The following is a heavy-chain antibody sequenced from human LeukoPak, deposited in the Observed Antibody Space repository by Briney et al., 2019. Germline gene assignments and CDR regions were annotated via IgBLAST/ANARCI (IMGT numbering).Heavy chain of an antibody. Sequence: GGSLRLSCAASGFSFSDYWMSWVRQAPGKGLEWVGFIRSKAYGGTTEYAASVKGRFTISRDDSKSIAYLQMNSLKTEDTAVYYCTRLELRADYWGQGTLVTVSS. CDR2: IRSKAYGGTT. CDR1: GFSFSDYW. D-gene: IGHD1-26*01. V-gene: IGHV3-49*04. J-gene: IGHJ4*02. CDR3: TRLELRADY.